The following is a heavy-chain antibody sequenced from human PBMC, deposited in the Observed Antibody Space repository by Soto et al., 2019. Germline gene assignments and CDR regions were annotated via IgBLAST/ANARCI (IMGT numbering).Heavy chain of an antibody. V-gene: IGHV3-23*01. CDR3: AKVPSDPKYSNLS. CDR2: ISGSAGST. CDR1: GFTFSSYA. D-gene: IGHD4-4*01. J-gene: IGHJ5*02. Sequence: GGSLRLSCAASGFTFSSYAMSCVRQAPGKGLAWVSAISGSAGSTYYADSVKGRFTISRDNSKNTLYLQMNSLRAEDTAVYYCAKVPSDPKYSNLSWGQETLVPFSS.